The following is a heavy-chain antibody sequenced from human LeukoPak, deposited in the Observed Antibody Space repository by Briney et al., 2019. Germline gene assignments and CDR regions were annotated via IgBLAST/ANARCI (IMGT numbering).Heavy chain of an antibody. J-gene: IGHJ6*02. CDR2: IWYDGSNK. Sequence: PGGSLRLSCAASGFTFSSYGMHWVRQAPGKGLEWVAVIWYDGSNKYYADSVKGRFTISRDNSKNTLYLQMNSLRAEDTAVYYCARDQCSSTSCYYYYGMDVWGQGTTVTVSS. CDR1: GFTFSSYG. CDR3: ARDQCSSTSCYYYYGMDV. V-gene: IGHV3-30*19. D-gene: IGHD2-2*01.